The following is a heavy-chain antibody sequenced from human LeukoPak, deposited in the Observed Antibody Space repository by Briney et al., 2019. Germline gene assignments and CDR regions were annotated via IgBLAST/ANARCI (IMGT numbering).Heavy chain of an antibody. J-gene: IGHJ4*02. CDR3: ARDDSPMTTVTTFAY. V-gene: IGHV4-4*07. D-gene: IGHD4-11*01. CDR2: FYPSGTT. CDR1: GGSISGYY. Sequence: PSETLSLTCTVSGGSISGYYWSWIRQPAGKGLEWIGRFYPSGTTNYNPSLKSLVTMSLDTSKRQFSLKVRSVTASDTAVYYCARDDSPMTTVTTFAYWGQGTLVAVSS.